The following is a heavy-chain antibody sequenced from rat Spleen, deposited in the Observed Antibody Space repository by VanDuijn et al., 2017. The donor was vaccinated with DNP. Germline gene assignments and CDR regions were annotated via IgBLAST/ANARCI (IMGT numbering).Heavy chain of an antibody. CDR1: GFTFSSFA. CDR2: ITSGGSNT. V-gene: IGHV5-25*01. Sequence: EVQLVESGGGLVQPGRSLKLSCAASGFTFSSFAMAWVRQAPKKGLEWVATITSGGSNTYYPDSVKGRFTISRDNAKSTLYLQMDSLRSEDTATYYCTTTQYFDGWFPFVYWGQGVMVTVSS. D-gene: IGHD1-12*02. CDR3: TTTQYFDGWFPFVY. J-gene: IGHJ2*01.